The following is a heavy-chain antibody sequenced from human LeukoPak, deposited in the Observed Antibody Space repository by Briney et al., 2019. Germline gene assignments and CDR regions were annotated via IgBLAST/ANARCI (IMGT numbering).Heavy chain of an antibody. J-gene: IGHJ3*02. V-gene: IGHV3-21*01. CDR1: GFTFSSYS. CDR3: ASSHVLDAFDI. D-gene: IGHD2-15*01. Sequence: PGGSLRLSCSASGFTFSSYSMNWVRQAPGKGLEWVSSISSSSSYIYYADSVKGRFTISRDNAKNSLYLQMNSLRAEDTAVYYCASSHVLDAFDIWGQGTMVTVSS. CDR2: ISSSSSYI.